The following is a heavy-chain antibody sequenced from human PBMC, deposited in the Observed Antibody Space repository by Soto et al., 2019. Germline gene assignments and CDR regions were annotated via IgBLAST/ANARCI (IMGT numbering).Heavy chain of an antibody. D-gene: IGHD6-6*01. CDR1: GFTFSSYS. J-gene: IGHJ4*02. V-gene: IGHV3-21*01. CDR2: ISSSSSYI. Sequence: PGGSLRLSCTASGFTFSSYSMNWVRQAPGKGLEWVSSISSSSSYIYYADSAKGRFTISRDNAKNSLYLQMNSLRAEDTAVYYCARDEYSSSSAGLDYWGQGTLVTVSS. CDR3: ARDEYSSSSAGLDY.